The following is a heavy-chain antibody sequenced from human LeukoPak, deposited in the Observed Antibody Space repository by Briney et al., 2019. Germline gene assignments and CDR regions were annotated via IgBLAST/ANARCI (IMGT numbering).Heavy chain of an antibody. CDR2: ISSNGGST. Sequence: PGGSLRLSCSASGFTFSSYAMHWVRQAPGKGLEYVSAISSNGGSTYYADSVKGRFTISRDNSKNTLYLQMSSLRAEDTAVYYCVKGGSTVTTLEYFQHWGLGTLVTVSS. J-gene: IGHJ1*01. D-gene: IGHD4-17*01. V-gene: IGHV3-64D*09. CDR1: GFTFSSYA. CDR3: VKGGSTVTTLEYFQH.